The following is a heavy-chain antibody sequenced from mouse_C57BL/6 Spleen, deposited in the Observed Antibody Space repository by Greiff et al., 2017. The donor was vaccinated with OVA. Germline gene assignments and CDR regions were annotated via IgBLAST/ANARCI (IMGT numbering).Heavy chain of an antibody. Sequence: QVQLQQPGAELVKPGASVKLSCKASGYTFTSYWMHWVKQRPGQGLEWIGMIHPNSGSTNYNEKFKSKATLTVDKSSSTAYMQLSSLTSEDSAVYYCARGTYYYGSIPYYFDYWGQGTTLTVSS. J-gene: IGHJ2*01. CDR1: GYTFTSYW. CDR3: ARGTYYYGSIPYYFDY. V-gene: IGHV1-64*01. D-gene: IGHD1-1*01. CDR2: IHPNSGST.